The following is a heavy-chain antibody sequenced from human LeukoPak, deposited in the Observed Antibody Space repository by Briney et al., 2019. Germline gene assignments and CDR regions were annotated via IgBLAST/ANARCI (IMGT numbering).Heavy chain of an antibody. Sequence: GGALRLSCAASGFTCSSYAMHWIRQAPGKGLERVAVISYDGSNKYYADYVKGLFTISRDNSKNTLYLQMNSLRAEDTAVYYCARDRYYYDSSGYYSPPYWGQGTLVTASS. CDR2: ISYDGSNK. CDR1: GFTCSSYA. D-gene: IGHD3-22*01. V-gene: IGHV3-30-3*01. J-gene: IGHJ4*02. CDR3: ARDRYYYDSSGYYSPPY.